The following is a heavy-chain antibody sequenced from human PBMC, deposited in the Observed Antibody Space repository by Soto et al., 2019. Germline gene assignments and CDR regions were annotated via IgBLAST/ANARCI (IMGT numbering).Heavy chain of an antibody. J-gene: IGHJ1*01. CDR2: INPSGGST. V-gene: IGHV1-46*03. CDR3: GRDREGGYSYGSFQH. Sequence: ASVKVSCKASGYTFTSYYMHWVRQAPGQGLEWMGIINPSGGSTSYAQKFQGRVTMTRDTSTSTVYMELSSLRSEDTAVYYCGRDREGGYSYGSFQHWGQGTLVTVSS. D-gene: IGHD5-18*01. CDR1: GYTFTSYY.